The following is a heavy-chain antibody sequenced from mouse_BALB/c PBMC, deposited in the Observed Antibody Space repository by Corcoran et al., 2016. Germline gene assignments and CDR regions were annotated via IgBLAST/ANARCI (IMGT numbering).Heavy chain of an antibody. J-gene: IGHJ4*01. CDR2: INTYTGEP. CDR1: GYTFTNYG. Sequence: QIQLVQSGPELKKPGETVKISCKASGYTFTNYGMNWVKQAPGKGLKWMGWINTYTGEPTYADDFKGRFAFSLETSASTAYLQINNLKNEDTATYFCARSTARVYAMDYWGQGTSVTVSS. CDR3: ARSTARVYAMDY. D-gene: IGHD3-2*01. V-gene: IGHV9-3-1*01.